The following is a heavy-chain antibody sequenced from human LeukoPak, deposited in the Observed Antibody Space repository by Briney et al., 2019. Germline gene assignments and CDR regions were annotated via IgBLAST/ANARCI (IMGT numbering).Heavy chain of an antibody. Sequence: GASVKVSCKASGYTFTSYAMNWVRQAPGQGLEWMGWINTNTGNPTYAQGFTGRFVFSLDTSVSTAYLQISSLKAEDTAVYYCARDGRGFGEEFGPYYYYYMDVWGKGTTVTVSS. J-gene: IGHJ6*03. CDR3: ARDGRGFGEEFGPYYYYYMDV. CDR2: INTNTGNP. CDR1: GYTFTSYA. D-gene: IGHD3-10*01. V-gene: IGHV7-4-1*02.